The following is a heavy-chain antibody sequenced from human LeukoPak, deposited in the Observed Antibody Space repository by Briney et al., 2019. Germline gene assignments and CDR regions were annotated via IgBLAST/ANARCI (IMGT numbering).Heavy chain of an antibody. J-gene: IGHJ4*02. V-gene: IGHV3-30-3*01. CDR1: GFTFSSYA. CDR3: AKAPTGLLERRGLDY. CDR2: ISYDGSNK. D-gene: IGHD1-1*01. Sequence: GGSLRLSCAASGFTFSSYAMHWVRQAPGKGLEWVAVISYDGSNKYYADSVKGRFTISRDNSKNTLYLQMNSLRAEDTAVYYCAKAPTGLLERRGLDYWGQGTLVTVSS.